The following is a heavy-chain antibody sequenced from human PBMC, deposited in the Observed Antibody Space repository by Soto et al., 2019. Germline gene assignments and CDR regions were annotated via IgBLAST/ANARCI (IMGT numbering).Heavy chain of an antibody. CDR2: ISSSGSTI. Sequence: QVQLVESGGGLVKPGGSLRLSCAASGFTFSDCYMSWIRQAPGKGLEWVSYISSSGSTIYYADSVKGRFTISRDNAKNPLYLQMHSLRAEDTAVYYCASAPPLAVAGTHFDYWAQGTLVTVSS. CDR1: GFTFSDCY. CDR3: ASAPPLAVAGTHFDY. V-gene: IGHV3-11*01. J-gene: IGHJ4*02. D-gene: IGHD6-19*01.